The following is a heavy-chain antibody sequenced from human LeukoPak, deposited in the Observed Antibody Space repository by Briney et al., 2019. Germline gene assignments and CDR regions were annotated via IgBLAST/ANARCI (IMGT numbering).Heavy chain of an antibody. J-gene: IGHJ6*02. CDR2: INHSGSA. Sequence: PSETLSLTCAVYGGSFSGYYWSWIRQPPGKGLEWIGEINHSGSANYNPSLKSRVTISVDTSKNQFSLKLSSVTAADTAVYYCASGYCGGDCYSSYYYYGMDVWGRGTTVTVSS. D-gene: IGHD2-21*02. V-gene: IGHV4-34*01. CDR3: ASGYCGGDCYSSYYYYGMDV. CDR1: GGSFSGYY.